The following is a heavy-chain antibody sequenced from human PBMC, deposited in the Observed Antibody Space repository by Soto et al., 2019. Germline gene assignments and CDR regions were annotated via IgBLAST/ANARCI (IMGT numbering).Heavy chain of an antibody. CDR1: GGTFSSYT. CDR3: ARFGLGSYGMDV. J-gene: IGHJ6*02. D-gene: IGHD3-9*01. V-gene: IGHV1-69*02. Sequence: QVQLVQSGAEVKKPGSSVKVSCKASGGTFSSYTISWVRQAPGQGLEWMGRIIPILGIANYAQKFQGRVTITADKSTSTAYMELSSLRSEDTAVYYCARFGLGSYGMDVWGQGTTVTVSS. CDR2: IIPILGIA.